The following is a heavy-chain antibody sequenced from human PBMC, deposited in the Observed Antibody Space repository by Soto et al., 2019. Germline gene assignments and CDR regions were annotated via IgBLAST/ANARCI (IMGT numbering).Heavy chain of an antibody. D-gene: IGHD3-10*01. J-gene: IGHJ4*02. CDR1: GYTFTSSG. Sequence: ASVTVSCTASGYTFTSSGFSWVRQAPGQGLEWMAWISAYNGETHYAQKFQGRLTITKDTSKNQVVLTMTNMDPVDTATYYCARQVWLGEFYWGQGTLVTVAA. V-gene: IGHV1-18*01. CDR2: ISAYNGET. CDR3: ARQVWLGEFY.